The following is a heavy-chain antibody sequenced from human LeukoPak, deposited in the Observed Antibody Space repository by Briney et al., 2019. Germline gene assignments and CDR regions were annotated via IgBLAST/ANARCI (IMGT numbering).Heavy chain of an antibody. Sequence: SETLSLTRTVSGGSISGYYWSWIRQPPGKGLEWIGYIYYSGSTNYNPSLKSRVTISVDTSKNQFSLKLSSVTAADTAVYYCARVEYYDSSGYYFDYWGQGTLVTVSS. CDR1: GGSISGYY. J-gene: IGHJ4*02. V-gene: IGHV4-59*01. CDR2: IYYSGST. CDR3: ARVEYYDSSGYYFDY. D-gene: IGHD3-22*01.